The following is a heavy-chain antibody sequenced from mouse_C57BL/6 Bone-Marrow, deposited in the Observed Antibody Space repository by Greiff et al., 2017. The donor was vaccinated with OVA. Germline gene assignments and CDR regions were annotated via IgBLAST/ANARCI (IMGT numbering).Heavy chain of an antibody. CDR3: AGGGLRSFDY. J-gene: IGHJ2*01. CDR2: INPNNGGT. Sequence: EVQLQQSGPELVKPGASVKISCKASGYTFTDYYMNWVKQSHGKSLEWIGDINPNNGGTSYNQKFKGKATLTVDKSSSTAYMELRSLTSEDSAVYYCAGGGLRSFDYWGQGTTLTVSS. D-gene: IGHD2-2*01. V-gene: IGHV1-26*01. CDR1: GYTFTDYY.